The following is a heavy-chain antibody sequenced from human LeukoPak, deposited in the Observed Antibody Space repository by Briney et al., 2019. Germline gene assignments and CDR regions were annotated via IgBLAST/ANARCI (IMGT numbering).Heavy chain of an antibody. CDR3: ARSTWGYYYGSGSYYWFDP. V-gene: IGHV4-34*01. D-gene: IGHD3-10*01. J-gene: IGHJ5*02. Sequence: PSETLSLTCAVYGGSFSGYYWSWIRQPPGKGLEWIGEINHSGSTNYNPSLKSRVTISVDTSKNQFSLKLSSVTAADTAVYYCARSTWGYYYGSGSYYWFDPWGQGTLVTVSS. CDR1: GGSFSGYY. CDR2: INHSGST.